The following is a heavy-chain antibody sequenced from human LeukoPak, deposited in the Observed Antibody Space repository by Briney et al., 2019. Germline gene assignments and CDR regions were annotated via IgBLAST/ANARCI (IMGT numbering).Heavy chain of an antibody. CDR2: IKQDGSEK. CDR3: ARDFFKVVYYGSGSYSHFDY. D-gene: IGHD3-10*01. Sequence: GGSLRLSCAASGFTFSSYWMSWVRQAPGKGLEWVANIKQDGSEKYYVDSVKGRFTIPRDNAKNSLYLQMNSLRAEDTAVYYCARDFFKVVYYGSGSYSHFDYWGQGTLVTVSS. J-gene: IGHJ4*02. CDR1: GFTFSSYW. V-gene: IGHV3-7*01.